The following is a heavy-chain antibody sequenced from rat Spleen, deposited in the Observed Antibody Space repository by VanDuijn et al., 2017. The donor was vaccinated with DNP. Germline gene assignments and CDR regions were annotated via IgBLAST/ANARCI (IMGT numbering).Heavy chain of an antibody. CDR2: ISSGGGNT. CDR1: GFTFNNYG. J-gene: IGHJ2*01. D-gene: IGHD1-2*01. Sequence: EVQLVESGGGFVQPGRSLKLSCAASGFTFNNYGMAWVRQAPTKGLEWVASISSGGGNTYYRDSVKGRFTISRDNAKSSLYLQMNSLKSEDTATYYCASWAPIAPLSTSNYWGQGVMVTVSS. V-gene: IGHV5S13*01. CDR3: ASWAPIAPLSTSNY.